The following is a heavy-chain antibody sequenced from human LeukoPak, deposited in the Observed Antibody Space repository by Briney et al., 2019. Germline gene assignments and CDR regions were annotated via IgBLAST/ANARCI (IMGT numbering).Heavy chain of an antibody. V-gene: IGHV1-18*01. CDR3: AKYRSSWYRVFDY. CDR2: ISAYNGNT. J-gene: IGHJ4*02. CDR1: GYTFTSYG. D-gene: IGHD6-13*01. Sequence: VASVKVSCKASGYTFTSYGISWVRQAPGQGLEWMGWISAYNGNTNYAQKLQGRVTMTTDTSTSTAYMELRSLRAEDTAVYYCAKYRSSWYRVFDYWGQETLVTVSS.